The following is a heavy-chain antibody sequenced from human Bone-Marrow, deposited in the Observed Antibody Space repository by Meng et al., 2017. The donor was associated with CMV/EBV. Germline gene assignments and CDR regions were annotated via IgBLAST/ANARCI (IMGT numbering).Heavy chain of an antibody. CDR3: ARDAGTIAVSGIGDY. CDR2: ISAYNGDT. J-gene: IGHJ4*02. D-gene: IGHD6-19*01. Sequence: ASAKVSCKASRYIFTKYGVNWMRQAPGQGPEWMGWISAYNGDTMYAPKVQGRVTMTTDTSTSTAYMELRGLRSDDTAVYYCARDAGTIAVSGIGDYWGQGTPVTVSS. CDR1: RYIFTKYG. V-gene: IGHV1-18*01.